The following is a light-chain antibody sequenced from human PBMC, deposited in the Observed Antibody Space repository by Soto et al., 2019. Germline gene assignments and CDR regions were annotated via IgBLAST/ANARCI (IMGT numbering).Light chain of an antibody. CDR3: HQYYSVNQT. J-gene: IGKJ2*01. CDR1: QSVLHSSNNKNY. CDR2: WAS. Sequence: DIVMTQSPDSLAVSLGERATINCKSSQSVLHSSNNKNYLAWYQQKPGQPPRLLIYWASTRESGVPDRFSGIGSSTDFTLTISRLQAEDVAVYYCHQYYSVNQTFGQGTNLDIK. V-gene: IGKV4-1*01.